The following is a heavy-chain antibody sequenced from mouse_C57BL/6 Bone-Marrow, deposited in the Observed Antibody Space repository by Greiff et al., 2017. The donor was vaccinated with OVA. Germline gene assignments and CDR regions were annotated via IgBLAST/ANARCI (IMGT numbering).Heavy chain of an antibody. CDR1: GYTFTSSG. CDR2: IYPRSGNT. Sequence: VQLQQSGAELARPGASVKLSCKASGYTFTSSGISWVKQRTGQGLEWIGEIYPRSGNTYYNEKFKGKATLTADKSSSTAYMELRSLTSEDSAVYFGARMVVDYWGQGTTLTVSS. J-gene: IGHJ2*01. V-gene: IGHV1-81*01. CDR3: ARMVVDY. D-gene: IGHD1-1*01.